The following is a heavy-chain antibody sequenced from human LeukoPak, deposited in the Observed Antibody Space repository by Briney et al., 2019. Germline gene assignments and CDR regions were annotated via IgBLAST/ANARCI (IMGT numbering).Heavy chain of an antibody. J-gene: IGHJ4*02. CDR3: AKERFEWELLSYFDY. CDR1: GFTFSSYA. CDR2: ISGSGGST. V-gene: IGHV3-23*01. Sequence: GGSLRLSCAASGFTFSSYAMSWVRQAPGKGLEWVSAISGSGGSTYYADSVKGRFTISRDNSKNTLYLQMNSLRDEDTAVYYCAKERFEWELLSYFDYWGQGTLVTVSS. D-gene: IGHD1-26*01.